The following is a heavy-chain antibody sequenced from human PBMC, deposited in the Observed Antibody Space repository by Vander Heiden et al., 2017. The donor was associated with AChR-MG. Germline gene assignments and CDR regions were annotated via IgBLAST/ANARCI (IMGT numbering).Heavy chain of an antibody. V-gene: IGHV3-7*01. CDR2: IRQDGRDK. J-gene: IGHJ4*02. Sequence: EVQLVKSGGGVVQPGASLTLACGASGFTLRNYGRAWVRQAPEKGLEWVANIRQDGRDKYYVDSVNGRFTISRDNAKNSLYLEMNSLSGEDTAVYYCTRSVAGKDYWGQGTLVTVSS. D-gene: IGHD6-19*01. CDR3: TRSVAGKDY. CDR1: GFTLRNYG.